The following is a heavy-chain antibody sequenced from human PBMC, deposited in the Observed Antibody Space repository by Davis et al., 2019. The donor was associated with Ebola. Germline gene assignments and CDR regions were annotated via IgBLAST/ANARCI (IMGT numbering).Heavy chain of an antibody. Sequence: GESLKISCAASGFTFSSYAMSWVRQAPGKGLEWISAISGSGGSTYYADSVKGRFTISRDNSKNTLYLQMNSLRAEDTAIYYCANSGSGSYSDAFDIWGQGTMVTVS. V-gene: IGHV3-23*01. CDR1: GFTFSSYA. CDR2: ISGSGGST. CDR3: ANSGSGSYSDAFDI. D-gene: IGHD1-26*01. J-gene: IGHJ3*02.